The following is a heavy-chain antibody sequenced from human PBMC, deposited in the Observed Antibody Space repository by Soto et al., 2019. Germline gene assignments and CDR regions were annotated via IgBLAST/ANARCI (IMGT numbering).Heavy chain of an antibody. CDR2: IYSGGST. Sequence: GGSLRLSCAASGFTVSSNYMSWVRQAPGKGLEWVSVIYSGGSTYYADSVKGRFTISRDNSKNTLYLQMNSLRAEDTAVYYCAREAEYYDILNGAWYFDLWGRGTLVTVAS. CDR1: GFTVSSNY. CDR3: AREAEYYDILNGAWYFDL. J-gene: IGHJ2*01. V-gene: IGHV3-66*01. D-gene: IGHD3-9*01.